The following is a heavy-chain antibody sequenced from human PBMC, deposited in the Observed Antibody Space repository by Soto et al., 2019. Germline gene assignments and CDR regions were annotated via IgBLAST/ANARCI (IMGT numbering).Heavy chain of an antibody. V-gene: IGHV3-23*01. CDR2: ISGSAGKT. J-gene: IGHJ2*01. Sequence: EVQLLESGGDLVQPGGSLRLSCAASGFTFSTYAMSWVRQAPGEGLEWVSAISGSAGKTYYADSVKGRFTISRDNSKNTLYLQMNSLRADDTAVYYCAKEPRSNGYFDLWGRGTLVTVSS. CDR3: AKEPRSNGYFDL. D-gene: IGHD3-16*01. CDR1: GFTFSTYA.